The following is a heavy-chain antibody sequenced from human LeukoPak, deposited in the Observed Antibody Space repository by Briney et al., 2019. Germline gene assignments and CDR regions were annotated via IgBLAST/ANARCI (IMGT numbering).Heavy chain of an antibody. CDR1: GGSISRSSYY. J-gene: IGHJ2*01. Sequence: SETLSLTCTVSGGSISRSSYYWGWIRQPPGKGLEWIGSIYSSGGTYYNPSLKSRVTISVDTSKNQFSLKLSSVTAADTAVYYCARIGYGDYGPGEGYFDLWGRGTLVTVSS. D-gene: IGHD4-17*01. CDR2: IYSSGGT. CDR3: ARIGYGDYGPGEGYFDL. V-gene: IGHV4-39*07.